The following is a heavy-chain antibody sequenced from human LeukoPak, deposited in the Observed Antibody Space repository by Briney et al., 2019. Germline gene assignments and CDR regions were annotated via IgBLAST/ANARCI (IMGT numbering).Heavy chain of an antibody. V-gene: IGHV3-21*01. Sequence: PGGSLRLSCAASGFTFSSYSMNWVRQAPGKGLEWVSSISSSSSYIYYADSVKGRFTISRDNAKNSLYLQMNSLRAEDTAVYYCARDYTAAPTYYYDSSGYYRFWGQGTLVTVSS. J-gene: IGHJ4*02. D-gene: IGHD3-22*01. CDR3: ARDYTAAPTYYYDSSGYYRF. CDR2: ISSSSSYI. CDR1: GFTFSSYS.